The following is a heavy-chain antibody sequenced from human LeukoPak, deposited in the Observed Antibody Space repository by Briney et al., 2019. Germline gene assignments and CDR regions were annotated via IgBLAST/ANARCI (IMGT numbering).Heavy chain of an antibody. CDR1: GFTFSSYA. Sequence: GGSLRLSCAASGFTFSSYAMSWVRQAPGKGLEWVSAISGSGGSTYYADSVKGRFTISRDNSKNTLYLQMNSLRAEGTAVYYCAKDLDTAMVTGNDFDYWGQGTLVTVSS. D-gene: IGHD5-18*01. J-gene: IGHJ4*02. CDR2: ISGSGGST. V-gene: IGHV3-23*01. CDR3: AKDLDTAMVTGNDFDY.